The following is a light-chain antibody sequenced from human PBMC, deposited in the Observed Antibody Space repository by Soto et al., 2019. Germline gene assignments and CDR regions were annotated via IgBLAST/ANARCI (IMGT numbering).Light chain of an antibody. V-gene: IGKV1-5*01. Sequence: DIQMTQSPSTLSASVGDRVTITCRASQTITNWLAWYRQKPGKAPKLLISEASRLESGVPSRFNGSGYGTEFTLTISSLQPDDFATYYCQQCDTFSTFGQGTKVDI. CDR2: EAS. CDR3: QQCDTFST. CDR1: QTITNW. J-gene: IGKJ1*01.